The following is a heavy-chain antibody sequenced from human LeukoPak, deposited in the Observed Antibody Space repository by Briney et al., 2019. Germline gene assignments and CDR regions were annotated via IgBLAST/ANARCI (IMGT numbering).Heavy chain of an antibody. CDR2: NSSSGTI. CDR3: VRDPDALDY. J-gene: IGHJ4*02. Sequence: GGSLRLSCAASGFTFSAYSMNWVRQAPGKGLEWVSYNSSSGTIHYADSVKGRFTISRDNVKKSVYLQMNSLRDEDTAVYYCVRDPDALDYWGQGTLVTVSS. V-gene: IGHV3-48*02. CDR1: GFTFSAYS.